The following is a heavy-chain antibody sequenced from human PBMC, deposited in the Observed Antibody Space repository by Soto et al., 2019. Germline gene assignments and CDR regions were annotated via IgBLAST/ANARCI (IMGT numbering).Heavy chain of an antibody. D-gene: IGHD3-22*01. Sequence: GGSLRLSCAASGFTFSIYAMSWLRQAPGKGLEWVSAISGSGGSTYYADSVKGRFTISRDNSKNTLFLQMNSLRAEDTAVYYCAKDLAVEDYYDSRGYYYRFHFDYWGQGTLVTSPQ. J-gene: IGHJ4*02. CDR2: ISGSGGST. CDR3: AKDLAVEDYYDSRGYYYRFHFDY. CDR1: GFTFSIYA. V-gene: IGHV3-23*01.